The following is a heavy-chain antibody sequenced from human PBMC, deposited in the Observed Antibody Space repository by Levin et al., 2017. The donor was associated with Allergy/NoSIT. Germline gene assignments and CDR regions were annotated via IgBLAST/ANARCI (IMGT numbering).Heavy chain of an antibody. CDR2: ISSSSSYI. J-gene: IGHJ6*02. Sequence: GGSLRLSCAASGFTFSSYSMNWVRQAPGKGLEWVSSISSSSSYIYYADSVKGRFTISRDNAKNSLYLQMNSLRAEDTAVYYCARGPVEHYYGSAYGMDVWGQGTTVTVSS. CDR1: GFTFSSYS. D-gene: IGHD3-10*01. CDR3: ARGPVEHYYGSAYGMDV. V-gene: IGHV3-21*01.